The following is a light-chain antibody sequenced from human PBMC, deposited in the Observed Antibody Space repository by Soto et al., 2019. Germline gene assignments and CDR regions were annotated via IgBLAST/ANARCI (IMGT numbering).Light chain of an antibody. J-gene: IGKJ5*01. Sequence: DIQITQSPSSLSASVGDRVSITCWAIHNIDNYLNWYQQKPGKARTLMIYAAANLQSGVPSRFSGSGSETDFTLTISSLQPEDFATYYCQQRHNSPPITFGQGTRLEIK. CDR2: AAA. V-gene: IGKV1-39*01. CDR3: QQRHNSPPIT. CDR1: HNIDNY.